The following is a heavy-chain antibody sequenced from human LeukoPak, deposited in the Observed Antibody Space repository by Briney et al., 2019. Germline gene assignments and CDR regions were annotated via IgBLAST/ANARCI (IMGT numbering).Heavy chain of an antibody. Sequence: PGGSLRLSCTASGFSFSGHWMHWARQLPGKGLVWVSRTSPTGSTTSYADSVKGRFTVSRDNAKNTLYLQVNNLRAEDTAVYYCARGPNSNWSGLDFWGQGTPLTVSS. J-gene: IGHJ4*02. CDR3: ARGPNSNWSGLDF. CDR2: TSPTGSTT. D-gene: IGHD6-6*01. CDR1: GFSFSGHW. V-gene: IGHV3-74*01.